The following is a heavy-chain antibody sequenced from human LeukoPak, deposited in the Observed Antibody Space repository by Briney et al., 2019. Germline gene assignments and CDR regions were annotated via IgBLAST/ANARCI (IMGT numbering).Heavy chain of an antibody. J-gene: IGHJ4*02. CDR2: ISSNGGST. V-gene: IGHV3-64*01. CDR1: GFTFSSYA. CDR3: ARGPHLWFGELLPFDY. D-gene: IGHD3-10*01. Sequence: TGGSPRLSCAASGFTFSSYAMHWVRQAPGKGLEYVSAISSNGGSTYYANSVKGRFTISRDNSKNTLYLQMGSLRAEDMAVYYCARGPHLWFGELLPFDYWGQGTLVTVSS.